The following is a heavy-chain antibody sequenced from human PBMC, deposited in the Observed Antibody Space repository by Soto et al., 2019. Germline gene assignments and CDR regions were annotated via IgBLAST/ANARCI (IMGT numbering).Heavy chain of an antibody. CDR2: ISGSGGST. CDR3: AKLRRSPGGYAGY. D-gene: IGHD5-12*01. V-gene: IGHV3-23*01. Sequence: GGSLRLSCAASGFTFILYAMSWVRQAPGKGLEWVSAISGSGGSTYYADSVKGRFTISRDNSKNTLYLQMNSLRAEDTAVYYCAKLRRSPGGYAGYWGQGTLVTVSS. J-gene: IGHJ4*02. CDR1: GFTFILYA.